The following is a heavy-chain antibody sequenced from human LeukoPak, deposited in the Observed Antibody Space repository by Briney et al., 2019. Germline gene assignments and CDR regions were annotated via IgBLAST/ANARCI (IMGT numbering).Heavy chain of an antibody. D-gene: IGHD6-6*01. V-gene: IGHV3-30*02. J-gene: IGHJ4*02. CDR3: AKEGYSSSLYYFDY. CDR1: GFTFSSYG. Sequence: GGSLRLSCAASGFTFSSYGMHWVRQAPGKGLEWVAFIRYDGSNKYYADSVKGRFTISRDNSKNTLYLQMNSLRAEDTAVYYCAKEGYSSSLYYFDYWGQGTLVTVSS. CDR2: IRYDGSNK.